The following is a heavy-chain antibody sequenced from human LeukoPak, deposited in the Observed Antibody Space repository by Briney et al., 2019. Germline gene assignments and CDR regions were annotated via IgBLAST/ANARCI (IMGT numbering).Heavy chain of an antibody. CDR2: ISAGGGST. CDR1: GLTFSDYS. J-gene: IGHJ4*02. D-gene: IGHD6-13*01. CDR3: AKDAAGPEY. V-gene: IGHV3-23*01. Sequence: PGGSLRLSCAASGLTFSDYSMTWVRQAPGKGLFWVSGISAGGGSTYYADSVKGRFTISSDNSRNTLYLQMNSLRAEDTAVYYCAKDAAGPEYWGQGTLVTVSS.